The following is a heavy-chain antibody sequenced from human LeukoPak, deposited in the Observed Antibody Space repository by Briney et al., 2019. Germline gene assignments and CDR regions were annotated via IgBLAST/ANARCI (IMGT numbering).Heavy chain of an antibody. CDR3: ARDGHFDY. V-gene: IGHV1-2*02. Sequence: ASVKVSCKSSGYTFTGYNMQWLRQAPGQGLEWMGWINPNSGGTNYAQKFQGRVTMTRDTSISTAYMELSRLRSDDTAVYYCARDGHFDYWGQGTLVTGSS. J-gene: IGHJ4*02. CDR2: INPNSGGT. CDR1: GYTFTGYN.